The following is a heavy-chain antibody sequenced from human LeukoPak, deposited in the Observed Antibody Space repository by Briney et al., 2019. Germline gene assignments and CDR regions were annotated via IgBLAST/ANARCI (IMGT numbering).Heavy chain of an antibody. J-gene: IGHJ6*03. CDR2: IYYSGST. CDR3: AREPRDWYYMDV. D-gene: IGHD2-21*01. Sequence: SETLSLTCTVSGGSISSGSYYWSWIRQPAGKGLEWIGYIYYSGSTNYNPSLKSRVTISVDTSKNQFSLKLSSVTAADTAVYYCAREPRDWYYMDVWGKGTTVTVSS. V-gene: IGHV4-61*10. CDR1: GGSISSGSYY.